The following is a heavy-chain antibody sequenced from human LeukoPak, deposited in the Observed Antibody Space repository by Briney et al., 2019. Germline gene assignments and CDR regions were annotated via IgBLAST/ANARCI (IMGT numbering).Heavy chain of an antibody. Sequence: SETLSLTCTVSGGSISSYYRSWIRQPPGKGLEWIGYIYYSGSTNYNPSLKSRVTISVDTSKNQFSLKLSSVTAADTAVYYCAKDGDYYGSGSSDHWGQGTLVTVSS. J-gene: IGHJ5*02. CDR3: AKDGDYYGSGSSDH. D-gene: IGHD3-10*01. CDR2: IYYSGST. CDR1: GGSISSYY. V-gene: IGHV4-59*12.